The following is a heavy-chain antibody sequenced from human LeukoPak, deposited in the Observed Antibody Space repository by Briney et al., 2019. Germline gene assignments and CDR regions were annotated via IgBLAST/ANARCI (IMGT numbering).Heavy chain of an antibody. D-gene: IGHD6-19*01. J-gene: IGHJ4*02. CDR1: GFTFSTYG. CDR2: ISYDGSNK. V-gene: IGHV3-30*03. CDR3: ARGLVWTSSGWFFDY. Sequence: PGGSLRLSCAASGFTFSTYGMHWVRQAPGKGLEWVAVISYDGSNKYYADSVKGRFTISRDNAKNSLYLQMNSLRAEDTAVYYCARGLVWTSSGWFFDYWGQGTLITVSS.